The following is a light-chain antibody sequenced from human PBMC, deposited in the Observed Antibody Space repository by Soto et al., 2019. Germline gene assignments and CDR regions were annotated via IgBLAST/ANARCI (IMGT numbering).Light chain of an antibody. J-gene: IGKJ1*01. V-gene: IGKV1-6*01. Sequence: AIQVTQSPSSLSASVGDRVTITCRASQGIRNDLGWYQQKPGKAPKLLIYAASTLQSGVPSRFSGSESGTDFTLTIGSLQPEDFATYYCLQDYNYPWTFGQGTKVDIK. CDR2: AAS. CDR1: QGIRND. CDR3: LQDYNYPWT.